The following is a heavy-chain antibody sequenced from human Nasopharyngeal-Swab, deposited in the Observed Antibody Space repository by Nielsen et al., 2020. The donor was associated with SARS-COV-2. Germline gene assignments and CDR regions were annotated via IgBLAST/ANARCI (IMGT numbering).Heavy chain of an antibody. V-gene: IGHV3-48*02. CDR2: ISSGGRTI. J-gene: IGHJ5*02. CDR3: ARGDSFDP. Sequence: GESLKISCAASESTFSGYSMSWVRQAPGKGPEWISYISSGGRTIRYADSVKGRFTISRDKAGNTLSLQMNSLRDEDTGVYYCARGDSFDPWGQGTQVTVSS. CDR1: ESTFSGYS.